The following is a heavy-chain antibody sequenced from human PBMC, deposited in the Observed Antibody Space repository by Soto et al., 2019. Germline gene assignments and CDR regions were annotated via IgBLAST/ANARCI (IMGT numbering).Heavy chain of an antibody. CDR3: ARGSQAYSSSFAFDY. V-gene: IGHV1-69*13. CDR1: GGTFSSYA. Sequence: RASVKVSCKASGGTFSSYAISWVRQAPGQGLEWMGGIIPIFGTANYAQKFQGRVTITADESTSTAYMELSSLRSEDTAVYYCARGSQAYSSSFAFDYWGQGTLVTVSS. D-gene: IGHD6-6*01. CDR2: IIPIFGTA. J-gene: IGHJ4*02.